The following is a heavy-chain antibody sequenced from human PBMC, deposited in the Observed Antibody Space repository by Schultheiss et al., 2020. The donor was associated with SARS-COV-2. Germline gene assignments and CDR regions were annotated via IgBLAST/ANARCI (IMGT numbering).Heavy chain of an antibody. CDR1: GFTFSSYA. Sequence: GGSLRLSCAASGFTFSSYAMSWVRQAPGKGLEWVSAISGSGGSTYYADSVKGRFTISRDNSKNTLYLQMNSLRAEDTAVYYCARDLRLRRSGWLANYYYYYGMDVWGQGTTVTVSS. CDR2: ISGSGGST. CDR3: ARDLRLRRSGWLANYYYYYGMDV. J-gene: IGHJ6*02. D-gene: IGHD6-19*01. V-gene: IGHV3-23*01.